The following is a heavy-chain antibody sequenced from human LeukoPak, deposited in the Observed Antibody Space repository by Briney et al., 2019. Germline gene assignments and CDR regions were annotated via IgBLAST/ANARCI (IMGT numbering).Heavy chain of an antibody. D-gene: IGHD2-8*01. CDR1: GFTVSTNY. Sequence: GGSLRLSCVVSGFTVSTNYMSWVRQAPGKGLEWVSVLYNDGSSYYADSVKGRFTISRDNSKNTLYLQMNSLRADDTAVYYCAKDRCSNGVGCYYYYMDVWGKGTTVTISS. CDR3: AKDRCSNGVGCYYYYMDV. J-gene: IGHJ6*03. CDR2: LYNDGSS. V-gene: IGHV3-66*01.